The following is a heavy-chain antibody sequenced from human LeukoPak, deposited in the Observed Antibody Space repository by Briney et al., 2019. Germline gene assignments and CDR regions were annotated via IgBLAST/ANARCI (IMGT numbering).Heavy chain of an antibody. D-gene: IGHD3-10*01. J-gene: IGHJ4*02. V-gene: IGHV1-3*01. Sequence: GASVKVSCKASGYTFTSYAMHWVRQAPGQRLEWMGWINAGNGNTKYSQKFQGRVTITRDTSASTAYMELSSLRSEDTAVYYCAKGEEYMVRGVIIRGIVDYWGQGTLVTVSS. CDR3: AKGEEYMVRGVIIRGIVDY. CDR2: INAGNGNT. CDR1: GYTFTSYA.